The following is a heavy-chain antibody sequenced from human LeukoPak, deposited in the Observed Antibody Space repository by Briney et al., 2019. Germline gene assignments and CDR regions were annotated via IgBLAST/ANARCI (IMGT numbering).Heavy chain of an antibody. D-gene: IGHD5-24*01. CDR1: GYTFTSYY. V-gene: IGHV1-46*01. Sequence: ASVKVSCKASGYTFTSYYMHWVRQAPGQGLEWMGIINPSGGSTSYAQKFQGRVTMTRDTSTSTVYMELSSLRSEDTAVYYCARARGGYNFALLGPGPSDHWGQGTLVTVSS. CDR2: INPSGGST. J-gene: IGHJ4*02. CDR3: ARARGGYNFALLGPGPSDH.